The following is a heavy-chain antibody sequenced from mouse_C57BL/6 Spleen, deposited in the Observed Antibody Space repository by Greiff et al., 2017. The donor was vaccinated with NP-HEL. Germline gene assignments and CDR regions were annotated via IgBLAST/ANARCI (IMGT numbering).Heavy chain of an antibody. Sequence: VKLMESGPGLVAPSQSLSITCTVSGFSLTSYGVHWVRQPPGKGLEWLVVIWSDGSTTYNSALKSRLSISKDNSKSQVFLKMNSLQTDDTAMYYCARHPYGSYWYFDVWGTGTTVTVSS. V-gene: IGHV2-6-1*01. CDR2: IWSDGST. CDR3: ARHPYGSYWYFDV. J-gene: IGHJ1*03. D-gene: IGHD1-1*01. CDR1: GFSLTSYG.